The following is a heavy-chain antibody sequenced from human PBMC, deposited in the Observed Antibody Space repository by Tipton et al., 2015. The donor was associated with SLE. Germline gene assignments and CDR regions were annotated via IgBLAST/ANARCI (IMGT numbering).Heavy chain of an antibody. J-gene: IGHJ5*02. Sequence: TLSLTCTVSGGSISSYYWSWIRQPAGKGLEWIGRIYTSGSTYYNPSLKSRLSISVDTSKNQFSLNLRYVTAADTAVYYCARVTTNVDPWGQGTLVTVSS. CDR3: ARVTTNVDP. D-gene: IGHD4-11*01. V-gene: IGHV4-4*07. CDR1: GGSISSYY. CDR2: IYTSGST.